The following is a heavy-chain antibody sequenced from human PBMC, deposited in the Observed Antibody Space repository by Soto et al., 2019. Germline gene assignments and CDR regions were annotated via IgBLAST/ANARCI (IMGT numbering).Heavy chain of an antibody. CDR1: GYPVTAYY. CDR3: ARGGGVGVAGSAAFDM. J-gene: IGHJ3*02. V-gene: IGHV1-2*02. D-gene: IGHD3-3*01. Sequence: QLHLVQSGAVVKKPGAPVTVSCSASGYPVTAYYMHWVRQAPGRGLEWMGGINPATGAAKYTQTFQGRVTLTRDTSTSTVFVELSGLTSWDPAVFYCARGGGVGVAGSAAFDMWGQGTLVTVSS. CDR2: INPATGAA.